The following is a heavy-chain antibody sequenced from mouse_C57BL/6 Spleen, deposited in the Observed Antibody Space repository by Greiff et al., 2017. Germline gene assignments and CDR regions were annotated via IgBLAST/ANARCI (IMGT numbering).Heavy chain of an antibody. CDR3: ASGSSLWYYFDY. D-gene: IGHD1-1*01. CDR1: GFTFSDYG. Sequence: EVKLVESGGGLVKPGGSLKLSCAASGFTFSDYGMHWVRQAPEKGLEWVAYISSGSSTIYSADTVKGRFTISRDNAKNTLFLQMTSLRSEDTAMYYCASGSSLWYYFDYWGQGTTLTVSS. V-gene: IGHV5-17*01. CDR2: ISSGSSTI. J-gene: IGHJ2*01.